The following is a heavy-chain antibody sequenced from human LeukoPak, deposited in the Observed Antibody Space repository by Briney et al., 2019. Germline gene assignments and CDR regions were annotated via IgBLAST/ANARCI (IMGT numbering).Heavy chain of an antibody. J-gene: IGHJ4*02. Sequence: GGSLRLSCAASAFTFSGFSLNWVRQAPGKGLEWISNIRGSGSDMYYAASVKGRFTISRDSATNSLYLQMNNLKVDDTAVYFCVRDLNWAFDSWGQGTLVTVSS. V-gene: IGHV3-48*01. CDR1: AFTFSGFS. CDR2: IRGSGSDM. D-gene: IGHD3/OR15-3a*01. CDR3: VRDLNWAFDS.